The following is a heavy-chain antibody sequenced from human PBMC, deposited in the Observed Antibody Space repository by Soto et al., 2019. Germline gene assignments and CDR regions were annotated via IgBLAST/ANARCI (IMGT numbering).Heavy chain of an antibody. CDR1: GLSVINKF. Sequence: GGSLRLSCAASGLSVINKFMIWVRQAPGKGLEWVSVIYTGDATLNTDSVKGRFTISRDNTNNMVYLQMNSLRVEDTAVYYCAISESTADAFDVWGQGTVVTVSS. V-gene: IGHV3-66*01. D-gene: IGHD5-18*01. CDR2: IYTGDAT. J-gene: IGHJ3*01. CDR3: AISESTADAFDV.